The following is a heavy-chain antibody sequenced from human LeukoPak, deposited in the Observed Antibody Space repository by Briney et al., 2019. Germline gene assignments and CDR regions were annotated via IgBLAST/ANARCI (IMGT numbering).Heavy chain of an antibody. Sequence: ASVKVSCKASGYTFTSYGISWVRQAPGQGLEWMGWISAYNGNTNYAQKLQGRVTMTTDTSTSTAYMELRSLRSDDTAVYYCARGYYDSSGYRFAGWFDPWGQGTLVTVSS. V-gene: IGHV1-18*01. J-gene: IGHJ5*02. CDR1: GYTFTSYG. CDR3: ARGYYDSSGYRFAGWFDP. D-gene: IGHD3-22*01. CDR2: ISAYNGNT.